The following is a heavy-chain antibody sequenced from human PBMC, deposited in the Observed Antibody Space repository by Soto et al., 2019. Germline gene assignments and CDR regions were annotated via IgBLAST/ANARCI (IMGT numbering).Heavy chain of an antibody. CDR1: GYTFSDFD. D-gene: IGHD3-16*01. J-gene: IGHJ6*02. CDR3: ARGNPFNYAGFDV. CDR2: MNAKSGDT. Sequence: QAHLEQSGAEVKRPGASVKVSCKASGYTFSDFDINWLRQASGQGPEWMGWMNAKSGDTFFAQRFQGELNMTWDTSLSTAYMEVGSLTSDDTAMYYCARGNPFNYAGFDVWGQGTTVAVSS. V-gene: IGHV1-8*01.